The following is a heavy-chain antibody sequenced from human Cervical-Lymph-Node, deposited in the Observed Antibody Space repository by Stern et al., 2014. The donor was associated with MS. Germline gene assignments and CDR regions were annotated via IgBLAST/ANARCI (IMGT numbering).Heavy chain of an antibody. CDR2: ISSSSSII. J-gene: IGHJ4*02. CDR1: GFTFSSYT. CDR3: ATVWM. Sequence: EVQLVESGGGLVHPGGSLRLSCVASGFTFSSYTMNWVRQAPGRGLEWVSYISSSSSIIFYADSVKGRFTISRDNAKNSLYLQMNSLRDEDTAVYFCATVWMWGQGTLVTVSS. V-gene: IGHV3-48*02. D-gene: IGHD1-1*01.